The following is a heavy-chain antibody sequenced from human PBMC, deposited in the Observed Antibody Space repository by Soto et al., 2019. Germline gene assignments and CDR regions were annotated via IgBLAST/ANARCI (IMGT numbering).Heavy chain of an antibody. D-gene: IGHD3-3*01. V-gene: IGHV2-5*02. Sequence: QITLNESGPTPVNPRQTLTLTCTFSGFSLTTSGVGVGWIRQSPGKAREWLALIYWDDDKRYSPSLKSRLTIIKDTSKIRVVLTMADLAPADTATYYCAHRVLRTVFGLVTTTAIYFDFWGQGTPVAVSS. J-gene: IGHJ4*02. CDR3: AHRVLRTVFGLVTTTAIYFDF. CDR2: IYWDDDK. CDR1: GFSLTTSGVG.